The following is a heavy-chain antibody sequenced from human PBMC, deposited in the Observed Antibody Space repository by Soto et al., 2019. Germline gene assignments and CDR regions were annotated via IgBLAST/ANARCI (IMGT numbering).Heavy chain of an antibody. CDR1: GYTFTSYG. J-gene: IGHJ4*02. CDR2: ISAYNGNT. D-gene: IGHD6-13*01. CDR3: ARDPAAGEIAAAGAIDY. Sequence: QVQLVQSGAEVKKPGASVKVSCKASGYTFTSYGISWVRQAPGQGLEWMGWISAYNGNTNYAQKLQGRVTMTTDTATSTAYVELRSLRSDDTAVYYCARDPAAGEIAAAGAIDYWGQGTLVTVSS. V-gene: IGHV1-18*04.